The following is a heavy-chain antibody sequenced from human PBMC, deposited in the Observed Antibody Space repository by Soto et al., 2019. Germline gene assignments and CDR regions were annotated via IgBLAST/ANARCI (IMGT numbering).Heavy chain of an antibody. CDR1: GGSFSGYY. CDR3: ARGGYGSGSYYRTLYYFDY. D-gene: IGHD3-10*01. CDR2: INHSGST. J-gene: IGHJ4*02. Sequence: SETLSLTCTVYGGSFSGYYWSWIRQPPGKGLEWIGEINHSGSTNYNPSLKSRVTISVDTSKNQFSLKLSSVTAADTAVYYCARGGYGSGSYYRTLYYFDYWGQGTLVTVSS. V-gene: IGHV4-34*01.